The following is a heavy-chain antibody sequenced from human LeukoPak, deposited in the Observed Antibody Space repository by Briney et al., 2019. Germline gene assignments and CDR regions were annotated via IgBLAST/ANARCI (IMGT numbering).Heavy chain of an antibody. Sequence: GGSLRLSCAASGFLFSSYGMHWVRQAPGKGLEWVAFIQYDESNQYYADSVKGRFTISRDNSKNTLYLQMNSLRAEDTAVYYCARVEDSSGYYHFDYWGQGTLVTVSS. J-gene: IGHJ4*02. CDR1: GFLFSSYG. D-gene: IGHD3-22*01. CDR2: IQYDESNQ. CDR3: ARVEDSSGYYHFDY. V-gene: IGHV3-30*02.